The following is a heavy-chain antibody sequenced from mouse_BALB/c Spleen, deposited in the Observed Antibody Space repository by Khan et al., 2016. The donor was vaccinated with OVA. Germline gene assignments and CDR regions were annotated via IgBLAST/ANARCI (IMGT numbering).Heavy chain of an antibody. Sequence: QVQLKESGPGLVAPSQSLSITCTISGFSLTNYGVHWVRQPPGKGLEWLVVIWSDGSTTYTSALKSRLSISKDNSKSPVFLKMNSLQTDDTAMYYCARHDRYFYALDYWGQGTSGTVSS. D-gene: IGHD2-14*01. J-gene: IGHJ4*01. CDR1: GFSLTNYG. CDR2: IWSDGST. V-gene: IGHV2-6-1*01. CDR3: ARHDRYFYALDY.